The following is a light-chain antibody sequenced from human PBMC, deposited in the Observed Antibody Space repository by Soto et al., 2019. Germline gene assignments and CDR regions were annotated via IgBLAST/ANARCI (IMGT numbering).Light chain of an antibody. CDR3: QQGYNFPRA. CDR1: QPISSW. J-gene: IGKJ1*01. Sequence: DIQMTQSPSSISASVGDRVTITCRASQPISSWLAWYQQVPGQAPYLLIYPASTLQSGVPSRFSGSGSGTDFTLTITSLQPEDFVTYYCQQGYNFPRALGQGTRVEI. V-gene: IGKV1-12*01. CDR2: PAS.